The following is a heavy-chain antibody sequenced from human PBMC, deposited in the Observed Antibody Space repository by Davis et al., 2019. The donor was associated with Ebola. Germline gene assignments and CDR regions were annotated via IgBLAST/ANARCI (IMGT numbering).Heavy chain of an antibody. CDR2: INHSGSK. CDR3: ARSAATVVTR. J-gene: IGHJ4*02. Sequence: MPGGSLRLSCAVYGGSFSGYYWSWIRQPPGKGLEWIGEINHSGSKNYNPSLKSRVTISVDTSKNQFSLKLSSVTAADTAVYYCARSAATVVTRWGQGTLVTVSS. V-gene: IGHV4-34*01. CDR1: GGSFSGYY. D-gene: IGHD4-23*01.